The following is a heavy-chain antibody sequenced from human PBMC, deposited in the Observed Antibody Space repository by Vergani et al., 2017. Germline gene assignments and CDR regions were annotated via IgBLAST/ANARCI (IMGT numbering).Heavy chain of an antibody. J-gene: IGHJ3*02. D-gene: IGHD3-9*01. CDR2: INHRGST. V-gene: IGHV4-34*01. CDR3: AGFPEGGGTLLGRYFDWLPYDGFDI. Sequence: QVQLQQWGAGLLKPSETLSLTCAVHGGSSSGYYWSWTRQPPGTGLEWIGEINHRGSTNYNPSLKSRVTISVDTAKNQFSLKLSSVTAADTAVYYCAGFPEGGGTLLGRYFDWLPYDGFDIWGQGTMVTVSS. CDR1: GGSSSGYY.